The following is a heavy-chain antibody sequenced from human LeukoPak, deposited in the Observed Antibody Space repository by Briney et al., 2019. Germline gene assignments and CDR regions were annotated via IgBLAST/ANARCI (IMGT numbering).Heavy chain of an antibody. V-gene: IGHV3-23*01. D-gene: IGHD3-10*01. Sequence: GGSLRLSCAASGFIFSNFGMSWVRQAPGKGLEWVSAISGSGGSTYYADSVKGRFTISRDNSKNTLYLQTNSLRPEDTAIYYCAKGSSSYYYGMDVWGQGTTVTVSS. CDR3: AKGSSSYYYGMDV. CDR2: ISGSGGST. CDR1: GFIFSNFG. J-gene: IGHJ6*02.